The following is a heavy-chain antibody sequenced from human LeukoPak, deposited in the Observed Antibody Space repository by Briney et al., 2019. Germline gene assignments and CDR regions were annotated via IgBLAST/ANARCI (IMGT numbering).Heavy chain of an antibody. D-gene: IGHD6-13*01. V-gene: IGHV3-49*03. CDR3: TREGYSSSWSFFDY. J-gene: IGHJ4*02. CDR2: IRSKAYGGTT. Sequence: LSLTCAVYGGSFSGYYWSWFRQAPGKGLEWVGFIRSKAYGGTTEYAASVKGRFTISRDDSKSIAYLQMNSLKTEDTAVYYCTREGYSSSWSFFDYWGQGTLVTVSS. CDR1: GGSFSGYY.